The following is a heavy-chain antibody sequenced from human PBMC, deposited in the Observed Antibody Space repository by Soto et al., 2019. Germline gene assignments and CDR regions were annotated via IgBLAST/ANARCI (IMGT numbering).Heavy chain of an antibody. D-gene: IGHD3-22*01. CDR3: ATHDSSGYYGMDV. CDR2: IIPIFGTA. V-gene: IGHV1-69*13. Sequence: SVKVSRKASGGTFSSYAISWVRQAHGQGLEWMGGIIPIFGTANYAQKFQGRVTITADEPTSTAYMELSSLRSEDTAVYYCATHDSSGYYGMDVWGQGTTVTVSS. CDR1: GGTFSSYA. J-gene: IGHJ6*02.